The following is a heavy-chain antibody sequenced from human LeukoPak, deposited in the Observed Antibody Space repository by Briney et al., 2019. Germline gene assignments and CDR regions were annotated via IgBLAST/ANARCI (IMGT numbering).Heavy chain of an antibody. CDR3: VRQGLQSGTYPAY. CDR1: GYTFNNYW. CDR2: LYPDGSAT. D-gene: IGHD1-26*01. V-gene: IGHV5-51*01. Sequence: GESLKISCKASGYTFNNYWVGWVRQMPGRGLEWMGMLYPDGSATTYHPSFEGRVTISADKSVTTAYLEWNSLKASDTALYYCVRQGLQSGTYPAYWGPGTLVTVSS. J-gene: IGHJ4*02.